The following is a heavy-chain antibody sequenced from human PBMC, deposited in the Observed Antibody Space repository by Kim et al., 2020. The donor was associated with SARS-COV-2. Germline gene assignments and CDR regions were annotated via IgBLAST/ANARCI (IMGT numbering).Heavy chain of an antibody. J-gene: IGHJ6*02. CDR2: T. Sequence: TYYADPGRGRFTISRDNSKNTLYLQMTSLRAEDTAVYYCARDVGDYNGMNNWGQGTTVTVSS. V-gene: IGHV3-53*01. CDR3: ARDVGDYNGMNN. D-gene: IGHD3-10*01.